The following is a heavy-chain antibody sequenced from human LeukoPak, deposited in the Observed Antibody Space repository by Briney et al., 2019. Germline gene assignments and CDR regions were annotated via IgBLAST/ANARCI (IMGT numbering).Heavy chain of an antibody. CDR2: ITTSGGAK. V-gene: IGHV3-48*01. Sequence: PGGSLRLSCAASGFTFSSYSMNWVRQAPGKGLEWISYITTSGGAKNYADSVKGRFTISRDNAENSLYLQMSSLRAEDTAVYYCAGTRSSGYLTLDYWGQGTLVTVSS. D-gene: IGHD3-22*01. CDR3: AGTRSSGYLTLDY. J-gene: IGHJ4*02. CDR1: GFTFSSYS.